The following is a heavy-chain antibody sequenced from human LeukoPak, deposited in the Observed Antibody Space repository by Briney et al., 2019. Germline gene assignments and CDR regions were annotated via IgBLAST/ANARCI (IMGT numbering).Heavy chain of an antibody. J-gene: IGHJ5*02. CDR1: GFTFSDYY. CDR2: ISSSGDYT. Sequence: AGGSLRLSCVASGFTFSDYYMSWIRQAPGKGLEWVSYISSSGDYTNYADSVRGRFTISRDDAKNSLYLQMNSLRAEDTAVYYCARPPYSSSWDPGWFDPWGQGTLITVSS. CDR3: ARPPYSSSWDPGWFDP. V-gene: IGHV3-11*06. D-gene: IGHD6-13*01.